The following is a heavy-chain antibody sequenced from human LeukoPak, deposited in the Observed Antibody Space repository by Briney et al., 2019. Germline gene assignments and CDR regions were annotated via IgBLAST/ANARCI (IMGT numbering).Heavy chain of an antibody. CDR3: ARGCSDDFWSGYSSYFDH. CDR2: IIPILRTP. Sequence: SVKVSCKASGDTFSNCGINWVRQAPGQGLECMGGIIPILRTPNYPQKFQGRVTITTVESTSTAYMELSSLRSDDTAIYYCARGCSDDFWSGYSSYFDHWGQGTLVTVSS. CDR1: GDTFSNCG. V-gene: IGHV1-69*05. D-gene: IGHD3-3*01. J-gene: IGHJ4*02.